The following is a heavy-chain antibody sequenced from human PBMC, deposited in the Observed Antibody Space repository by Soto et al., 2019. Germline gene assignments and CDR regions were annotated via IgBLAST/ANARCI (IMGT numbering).Heavy chain of an antibody. Sequence: GGSLRLSCAASGFTFSSYAMHWVRQAPGKGLEWVAVISYDGSNKYYADSVKGRFTISRDNSKNTLYLQMNSLRAEDTAVYYCARDYGDSAPLEYYYYGMDVWGQGTTVTVSS. CDR1: GFTFSSYA. CDR3: ARDYGDSAPLEYYYYGMDV. CDR2: ISYDGSNK. V-gene: IGHV3-30-3*01. D-gene: IGHD2-21*02. J-gene: IGHJ6*02.